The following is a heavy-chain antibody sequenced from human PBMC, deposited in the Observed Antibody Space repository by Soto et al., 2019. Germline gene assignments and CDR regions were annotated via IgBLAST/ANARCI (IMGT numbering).Heavy chain of an antibody. V-gene: IGHV4-59*12. D-gene: IGHD6-13*01. CDR1: GGSINSYY. J-gene: IGHJ4*02. CDR3: ARVHSSSYHYFNY. CDR2: IYYSGST. Sequence: SETLSLTCTVSGGSINSYYWSWIRQPPGKGLEWIGYIYYSGSTNYNPSLKSRVTISVDTSKNQFSLKLSSVTAADTAVYYCARVHSSSYHYFNYWGQGTLVTVSS.